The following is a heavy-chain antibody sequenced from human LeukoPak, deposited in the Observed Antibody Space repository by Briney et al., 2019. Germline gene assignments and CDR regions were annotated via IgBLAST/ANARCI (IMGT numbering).Heavy chain of an antibody. Sequence: GGSLRLSCVASGFSFSYAWMSWVRQAPGEGLQWVGHIRSETDGATTDYAAAVQGRFTISRDDSKKMLYLEMNSLKTEDTAVYYCTTDLNQRLKRFGNPLDHWGQGTPVTVSS. V-gene: IGHV3-15*01. D-gene: IGHD3-10*01. CDR3: TTDLNQRLKRFGNPLDH. CDR2: IRSETDGATT. CDR1: GFSFSYAW. J-gene: IGHJ4*02.